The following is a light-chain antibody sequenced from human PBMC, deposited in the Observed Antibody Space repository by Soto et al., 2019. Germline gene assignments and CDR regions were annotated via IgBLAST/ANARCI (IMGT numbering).Light chain of an antibody. J-gene: IGKJ1*01. CDR1: QSVGSY. CDR3: QQRSSWPRT. CDR2: ETS. Sequence: PGERATLSCRASQSVGSYLTWYQQKPGQAPRPLIYETSKRATGIPARFSGSGSGTDFTLTISSLEPEDFAVYYCQQRSSWPRTFGQGTKVEIK. V-gene: IGKV3-11*01.